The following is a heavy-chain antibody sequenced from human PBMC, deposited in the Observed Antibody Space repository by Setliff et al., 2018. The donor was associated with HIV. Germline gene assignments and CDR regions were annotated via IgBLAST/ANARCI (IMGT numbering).Heavy chain of an antibody. CDR2: INNDGSDT. V-gene: IGHV3-74*01. Sequence: GSLRLSCAASGFIFSNYWMHWVRQVSGKGLDWVSRINNDGSDTVYADSVKGRFIISRDNAKNAVYLQMNSLRVEDTAVYYCARGSVGPDYWGQGTLVTVSS. D-gene: IGHD1-26*01. CDR3: ARGSVGPDY. J-gene: IGHJ4*02. CDR1: GFIFSNYW.